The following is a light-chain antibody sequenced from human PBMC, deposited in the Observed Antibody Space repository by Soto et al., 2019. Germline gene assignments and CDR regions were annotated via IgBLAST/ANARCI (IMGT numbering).Light chain of an antibody. CDR2: DTS. J-gene: IGKJ2*01. V-gene: IGKV3-15*01. CDR1: QSVSGN. CDR3: QQYNNWPLT. Sequence: EIVMTQSPGTLSVYPGESATLSCRASQSVSGNLAWYQQKPGQAPRLLIYDTSTRATGVPARFSGSGSGTEFTLTISSLQSEDFAVYYCQQYNNWPLTFGQGTKLEIK.